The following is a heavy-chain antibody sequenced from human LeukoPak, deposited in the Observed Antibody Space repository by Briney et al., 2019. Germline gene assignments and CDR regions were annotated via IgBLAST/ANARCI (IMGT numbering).Heavy chain of an antibody. J-gene: IGHJ4*02. CDR2: INPNSGGT. D-gene: IGHD3-3*01. CDR3: ARVEATIFGVDRDDY. V-gene: IGHV1-2*06. Sequence: ASVKVSCKASGYTFTGYCMHWVRQAPGQGLEWMGRINPNSGGTNYAQKFQGRVTMTRDTSISTAYMELSRLRSDDTAVYYCARVEATIFGVDRDDYWGQGTLVTVSS. CDR1: GYTFTGYC.